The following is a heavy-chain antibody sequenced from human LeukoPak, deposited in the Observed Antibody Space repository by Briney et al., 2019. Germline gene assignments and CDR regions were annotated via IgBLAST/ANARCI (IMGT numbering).Heavy chain of an antibody. J-gene: IGHJ4*02. CDR1: GGTFSSYA. CDR3: ARDYGRVDFWSGYYIPKR. Sequence: ASVKVSCKASGGTFSSYAISWVRQAPGQGLEWMGGIIPIFGTANYAQKFQGRVTITADESTSTAYMELSSLRSEDTAVYYCARDYGRVDFWSGYYIPKRWGQGTLVTVSS. V-gene: IGHV1-69*13. CDR2: IIPIFGTA. D-gene: IGHD3-3*01.